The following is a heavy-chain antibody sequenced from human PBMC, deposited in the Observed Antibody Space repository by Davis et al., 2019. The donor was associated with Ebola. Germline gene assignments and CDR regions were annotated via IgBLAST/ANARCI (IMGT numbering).Heavy chain of an antibody. J-gene: IGHJ3*02. CDR2: ISGRGGDT. V-gene: IGHV3-23*01. D-gene: IGHD2-15*01. CDR1: GFTFSSYA. Sequence: PGGSLRLSCAASGFTFSSYAMTWVRQAPGKGLEWVSAISGRGGDTYYADSVKGRFTISRDNSKNTLYLQMNSLRAEDTAVYYCAKADCSGGSCYGPDIWGQGTMVTVSS. CDR3: AKADCSGGSCYGPDI.